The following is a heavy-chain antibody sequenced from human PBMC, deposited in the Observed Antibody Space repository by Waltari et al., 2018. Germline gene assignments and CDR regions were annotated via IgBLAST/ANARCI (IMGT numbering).Heavy chain of an antibody. CDR2: IYHSGST. Sequence: QVQLQQWGAGLLKPSETLSLTCAVSGGSISSSNWWSWVRQPHGKGLGWIGEIYHSGSTNYNPSLKSRVTISVDKSKNQFSLKLSSVTAADTAVYYCAREVNLRLGSERLKGDDAFDIWGQGTMVTVSS. CDR1: GGSISSSNW. V-gene: IGHV4-4*02. CDR3: AREVNLRLGSERLKGDDAFDI. J-gene: IGHJ3*02. D-gene: IGHD4-17*01.